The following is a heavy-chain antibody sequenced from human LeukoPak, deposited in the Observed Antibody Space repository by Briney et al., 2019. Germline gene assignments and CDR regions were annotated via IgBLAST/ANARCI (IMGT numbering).Heavy chain of an antibody. Sequence: GRSLRLSCAASGFTFSDYYMGWVRQAPGKGLEWISYISSSGSTTYYADSVKGRFTISRDNAKNPLYLQMSSLRAGDTAVYYCARGTQWELYYFDYWGRGTLVTVSS. CDR1: GFTFSDYY. CDR2: ISSSGSTT. CDR3: ARGTQWELYYFDY. J-gene: IGHJ4*02. V-gene: IGHV3-11*01. D-gene: IGHD1-26*01.